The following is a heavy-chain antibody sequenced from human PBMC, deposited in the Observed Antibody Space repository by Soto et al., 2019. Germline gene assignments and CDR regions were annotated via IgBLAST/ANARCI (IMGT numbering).Heavy chain of an antibody. V-gene: IGHV4-4*07. CDR1: GGSISSYR. CDR2: LNTYGNT. Sequence: SETLSLTCSVSGGSISSYRWSWIRQPAGKGLEWIGRLNTYGNTHYNPSLKSRVTVSVDTSRNQFFLTLRSVTAADSAVYHCGRESGETWDYEASWGQGTPVTVSS. CDR3: GRESGETWDYEAS. D-gene: IGHD1-7*01. J-gene: IGHJ5*02.